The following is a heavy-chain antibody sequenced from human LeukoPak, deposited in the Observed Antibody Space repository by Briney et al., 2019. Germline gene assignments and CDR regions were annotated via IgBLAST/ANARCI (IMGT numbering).Heavy chain of an antibody. CDR3: ARRAVYSKAGRYAFDI. CDR1: GGSISSSSYY. J-gene: IGHJ3*02. V-gene: IGHV4-39*01. Sequence: SETLSLTCTGSGGSISSSSYYWGWIRHPPGKGLEWIGSIYYSGSTYYNPSLKSRVTISVDTSKNQFSLKPSSVTAADTAVYYCARRAVYSKAGRYAFDIWGQGTMVTVSS. D-gene: IGHD6-13*01. CDR2: IYYSGST.